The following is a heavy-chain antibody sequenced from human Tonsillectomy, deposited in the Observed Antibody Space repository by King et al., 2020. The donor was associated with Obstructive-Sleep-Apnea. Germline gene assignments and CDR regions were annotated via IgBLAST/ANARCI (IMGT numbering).Heavy chain of an antibody. J-gene: IGHJ4*02. CDR1: GGSTRNYY. D-gene: IGHD3-10*01. V-gene: IGHV4-4*07. Sequence: VQLQESGPGLVKHSETLSRTCTVSGGSTRNYYWSWSRQPAGKEREWIGRIDENGRPNYNHSLKRRVTLSVDTSKSKFSLRLSSIAAADTAVYYCARGGELPLDYWGQGTLVTVSS. CDR2: IDENGRP. CDR3: ARGGELPLDY.